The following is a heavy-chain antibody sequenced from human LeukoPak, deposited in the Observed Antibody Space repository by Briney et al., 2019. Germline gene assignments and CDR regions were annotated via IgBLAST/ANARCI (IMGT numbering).Heavy chain of an antibody. CDR1: GFTFSSYA. CDR2: ISGSGGST. J-gene: IGHJ4*02. CDR3: VRWGYSSGCWDY. D-gene: IGHD6-19*01. Sequence: GGSLRLSCAASGFTFSSYAMSWVRQAPGKGLEWVSAISGSGGSTYYADSVKGRFTISRDNAKNSLYLEMNSLRAEDTAVYYCVRWGYSSGCWDYWGQGTLVTVSS. V-gene: IGHV3-23*01.